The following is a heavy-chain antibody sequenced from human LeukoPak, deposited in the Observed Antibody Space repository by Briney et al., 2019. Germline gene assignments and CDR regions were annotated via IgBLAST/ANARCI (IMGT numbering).Heavy chain of an antibody. D-gene: IGHD2/OR15-2a*01. Sequence: PGGSLRLSCAASGFTFSSYSMNWVRQAPGKGLEWVSSISSSSSYIYYADSVKGRFTISRDNAKNSLYLQMNSLRAEDTAVYYCARARIPRYYFDYWGQGTLVTVSS. CDR2: ISSSSSYI. J-gene: IGHJ4*02. CDR1: GFTFSSYS. CDR3: ARARIPRYYFDY. V-gene: IGHV3-21*01.